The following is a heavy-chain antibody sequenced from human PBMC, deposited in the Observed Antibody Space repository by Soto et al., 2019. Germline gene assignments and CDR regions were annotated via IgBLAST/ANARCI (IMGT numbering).Heavy chain of an antibody. CDR3: ARDGLTTTVTTPNWFDP. J-gene: IGHJ5*02. D-gene: IGHD4-17*01. CDR1: GGTFSSYT. CDR2: IIPILGIA. Sequence: QVQLVQSGAEVKKPGSSVKVSCKASGGTFSSYTISWVRQAPGQGLEWMGRIIPILGIANYAQKFQGRVTITADKSTSTAYMELSGLRSEDTAVYYCARDGLTTTVTTPNWFDPWCQGTLVTVSS. V-gene: IGHV1-69*08.